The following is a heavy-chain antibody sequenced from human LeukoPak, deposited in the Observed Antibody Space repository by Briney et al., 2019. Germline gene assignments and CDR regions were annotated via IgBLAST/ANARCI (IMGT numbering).Heavy chain of an antibody. Sequence: GGSLRLSCAASGFTFSNSGMHWVRQAPGKGMEWVTVIYTDGSTKYYADSVKGRFTISRDNSQNTLYLQMNSLRAEATAVYYCARNSGGRRYYFTEWGQGTLVTVSS. D-gene: IGHD3-10*01. J-gene: IGHJ4*02. CDR1: GFTFSNSG. CDR3: ARNSGGRRYYFTE. CDR2: IYTDGSTK. V-gene: IGHV3-33*01.